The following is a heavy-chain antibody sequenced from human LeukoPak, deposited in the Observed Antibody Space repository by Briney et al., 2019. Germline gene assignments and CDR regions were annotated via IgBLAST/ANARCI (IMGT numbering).Heavy chain of an antibody. Sequence: GSLRLSCAASGFTFSSYAMSWVRQAPGKGLEWIGSLYHSGSTYYNPSLKSRVTISVDTSKNQFSLEVSSVTAADTAVYYCARASVAGTRAFDIWGQGTMVTVSS. CDR2: LYHSGST. V-gene: IGHV4-38-2*01. D-gene: IGHD6-19*01. J-gene: IGHJ3*02. CDR3: ARASVAGTRAFDI. CDR1: GFTFSSYA.